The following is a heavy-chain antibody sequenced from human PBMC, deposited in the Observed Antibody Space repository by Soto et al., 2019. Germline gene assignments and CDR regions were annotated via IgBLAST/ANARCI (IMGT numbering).Heavy chain of an antibody. CDR1: GYTFTSYY. CDR2: INPSGGST. Sequence: ASVKVSCKASGYTFTSYYMHWVRQAPGQGLEWMGIINPSGGSTSYAQKFQGRVTMTRDTSTSTVYMELSSLRSEDTAVYYCARGDIVVVPAALYHYYMDVWGKGTTVTVSS. J-gene: IGHJ6*03. CDR3: ARGDIVVVPAALYHYYMDV. D-gene: IGHD2-2*01. V-gene: IGHV1-46*03.